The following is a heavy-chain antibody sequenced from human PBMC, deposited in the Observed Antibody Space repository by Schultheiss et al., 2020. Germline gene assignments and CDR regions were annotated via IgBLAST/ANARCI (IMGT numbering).Heavy chain of an antibody. Sequence: SETLSLTCTVSGGSISSSSYYWSWIRQPPGKGLEWIGYIYYSGSTNYNTSLKSRVTISVDTSKNQFSLKLSSVTAADTAVYYCARCGGSVAAAELIDYWGQGTLVTVSS. V-gene: IGHV4-61*01. J-gene: IGHJ4*02. D-gene: IGHD6-13*01. CDR1: GGSISSSSYY. CDR2: IYYSGST. CDR3: ARCGGSVAAAELIDY.